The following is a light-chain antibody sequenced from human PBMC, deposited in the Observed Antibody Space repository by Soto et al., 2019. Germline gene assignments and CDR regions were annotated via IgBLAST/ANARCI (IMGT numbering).Light chain of an antibody. V-gene: IGKV1-5*01. CDR2: DAS. CDR3: QQFNSYPIT. CDR1: QSISNR. J-gene: IGKJ5*01. Sequence: DIQMTHSPSTLSPCLGDRVTITCRASQSISNRLAWYQQKPGKAPKVLIYDASSLESGVPSRFSGSGSGTEFILTISSLQPDDFATYYCQQFNSYPITFGQGTRLEIK.